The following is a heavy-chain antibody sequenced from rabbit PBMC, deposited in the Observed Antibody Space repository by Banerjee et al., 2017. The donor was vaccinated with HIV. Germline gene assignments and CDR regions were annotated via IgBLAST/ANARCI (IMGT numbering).Heavy chain of an antibody. CDR2: IYTTTGII. V-gene: IGHV1S45*01. CDR1: GFSFSSSYY. Sequence: QEQLEESGGDLVKPEGSLTLTCTASGFSFSSSYYMCWVRQAPGKGLEWIACIYTTTGIIWYASWAKGRFTISKTSSTTVTLQMTSLTAADTATYFCARQTYPSYGGYGGAGFDPWGQGTLVTVS. J-gene: IGHJ2*01. CDR3: ARQTYPSYGGYGGAGFDP. D-gene: IGHD6-1*01.